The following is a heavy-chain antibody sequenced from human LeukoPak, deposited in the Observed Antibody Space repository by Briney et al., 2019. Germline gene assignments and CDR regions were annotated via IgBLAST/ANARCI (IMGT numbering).Heavy chain of an antibody. CDR2: IYSSGSA. J-gene: IGHJ4*01. D-gene: IGHD3-22*01. V-gene: IGHV4-59*08. CDR1: GASINNNF. CDR3: ARHRDYYDT. Sequence: SETLSLTCTVSGASINNNFCTWIRHPPAPGLEWIGYIYSSGSANYNPSLKSRVIISGDTSKNQISLNLTSVTAADTAVYFCARHRDYYDTWGHGTLVTVSS.